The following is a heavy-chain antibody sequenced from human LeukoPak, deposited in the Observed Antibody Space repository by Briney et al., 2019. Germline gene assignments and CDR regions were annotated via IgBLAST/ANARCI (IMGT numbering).Heavy chain of an antibody. CDR3: AKEGGNTVSATKYFDS. Sequence: PGGSLRLSCAGTGFTFSIYAMTWVRQAPGKGLEWVSGLTGSGASTYYADSVKGRFTISRDNSKNTVYLQMNGLRVEDTAVYHCAKEGGNTVSATKYFDSWGQGTLVTVSS. CDR1: GFTFSIYA. D-gene: IGHD4-11*01. CDR2: LTGSGAST. J-gene: IGHJ4*02. V-gene: IGHV3-23*01.